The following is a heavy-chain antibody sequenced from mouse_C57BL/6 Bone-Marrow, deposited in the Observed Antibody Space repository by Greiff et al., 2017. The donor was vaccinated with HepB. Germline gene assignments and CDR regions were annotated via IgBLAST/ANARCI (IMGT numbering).Heavy chain of an antibody. J-gene: IGHJ2*01. CDR3: ARDRPLKGYFDY. CDR1: GFTFSSYA. Sequence: DVQLVESGGGLVKPGGSLKLSCAASGFTFSSYAMSWVRQTPEKRQEWVATISDGGSYTYYPDNVKGRFTISRDNAKNNLYLQMSHLKSEDTAMYYCARDRPLKGYFDYWGQGTTLTVSS. CDR2: ISDGGSYT. V-gene: IGHV5-4*01. D-gene: IGHD6-1*01.